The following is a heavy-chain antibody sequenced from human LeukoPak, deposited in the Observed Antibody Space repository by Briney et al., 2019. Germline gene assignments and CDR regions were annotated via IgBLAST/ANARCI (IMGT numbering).Heavy chain of an antibody. J-gene: IGHJ5*02. V-gene: IGHV4-34*01. CDR1: GGSFSGYY. Sequence: SETLCLTCAVYGGSFSGYYWSWIRQPPGKGLERIGEINHSGSTNYNPSLKSRVTISVDTSKNQFSLKLSPVTAADTAVYYCARPGSTGRYGSWFDPWGQGTLVTVSS. D-gene: IGHD1-14*01. CDR2: INHSGST. CDR3: ARPGSTGRYGSWFDP.